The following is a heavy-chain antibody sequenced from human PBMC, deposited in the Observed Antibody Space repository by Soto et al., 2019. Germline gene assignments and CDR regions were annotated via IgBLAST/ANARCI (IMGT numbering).Heavy chain of an antibody. Sequence: KTSETLSLTCAVYGGSFSGYYWSWIRQPPGKGLEWIGEINHSGSTNYNPSLKSRVTISVDTSKNQFSLKLSSVTAADTAVYYCASFGIVVVPAAISDYYYGMDVWGQGTTVTVSS. J-gene: IGHJ6*02. CDR2: INHSGST. CDR3: ASFGIVVVPAAISDYYYGMDV. D-gene: IGHD2-2*02. CDR1: GGSFSGYY. V-gene: IGHV4-34*01.